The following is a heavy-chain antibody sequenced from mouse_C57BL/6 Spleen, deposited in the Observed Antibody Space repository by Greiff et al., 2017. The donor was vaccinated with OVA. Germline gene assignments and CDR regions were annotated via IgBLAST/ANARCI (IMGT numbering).Heavy chain of an antibody. CDR3: ARSQGLDY. Sequence: VQLQQPGAELVMPGASVKLSCKASGYTFTSYWMHWVKQRPGQGLEWIGEIDPSDSYTNYNQKFKGKSTLTVDKSSSTAYMQLSSLTSEDSAVYYCARSQGLDYWGQGTTLTVSS. V-gene: IGHV1-69*01. CDR1: GYTFTSYW. J-gene: IGHJ2*01. CDR2: IDPSDSYT.